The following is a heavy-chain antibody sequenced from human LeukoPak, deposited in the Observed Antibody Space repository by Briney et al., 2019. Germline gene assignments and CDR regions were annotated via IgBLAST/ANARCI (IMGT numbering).Heavy chain of an antibody. CDR3: ARGAGEGLWFGELPYH. Sequence: ASVKVSCKASGYTFTSYGISWVRQATGQGLEWMGWMNPNSGNTGYAQKFQGRVTMTRNTSISTAYMELSSLRSEDTAVYYCARGAGEGLWFGELPYHWGQGTLVTVSS. D-gene: IGHD3-10*01. CDR2: MNPNSGNT. J-gene: IGHJ5*02. V-gene: IGHV1-8*02. CDR1: GYTFTSYG.